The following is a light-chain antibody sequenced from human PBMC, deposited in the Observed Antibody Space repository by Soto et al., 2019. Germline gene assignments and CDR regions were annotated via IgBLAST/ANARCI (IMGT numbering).Light chain of an antibody. CDR1: SSNIGSGS. CDR2: NNN. V-gene: IGLV1-44*01. J-gene: IGLJ1*01. CDR3: AAWDVSLNGLYV. Sequence: QSVLTQPPSASGTPGQTVTISCSGSSSNIGSGSVNWYQQLPGRAPKLLIYNNNQWPSGVPDRFSGSKSGTSASLAISGLQSEDEADYYCAAWDVSLNGLYVFGTGTKLTVL.